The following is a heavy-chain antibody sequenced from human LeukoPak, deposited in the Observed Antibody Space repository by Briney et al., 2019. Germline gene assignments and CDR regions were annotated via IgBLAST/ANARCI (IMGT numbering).Heavy chain of an antibody. D-gene: IGHD3-22*01. V-gene: IGHV1-2*06. Sequence: ASVKVSCKASGYTFTGYYRHWVRQAPGQGLEWMGRINPNSGGTNYAQKFQGRVTMTRDTSISTAYMELSGLTSDDTAVYYCARAYYYDTSGAHFDSWGQGTLVTVSS. J-gene: IGHJ4*02. CDR2: INPNSGGT. CDR3: ARAYYYDTSGAHFDS. CDR1: GYTFTGYY.